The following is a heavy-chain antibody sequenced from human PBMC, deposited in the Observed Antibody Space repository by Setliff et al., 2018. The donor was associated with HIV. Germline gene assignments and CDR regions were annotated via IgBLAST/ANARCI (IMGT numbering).Heavy chain of an antibody. CDR2: IDTTGST. CDR1: GGSISSYY. D-gene: IGHD6-13*01. CDR3: ARGRGSSSSWPIDY. J-gene: IGHJ4*02. Sequence: PSETLSLTCTVSGGSISSYYWNWVRQPPGKGLEWIGYIDTTGSTHYNPSLKSRVTMSVDTSKNQFSLKLSSVTAADTAVYFCARGRGSSSSWPIDYWGQGTLVTVSS. V-gene: IGHV4-4*09.